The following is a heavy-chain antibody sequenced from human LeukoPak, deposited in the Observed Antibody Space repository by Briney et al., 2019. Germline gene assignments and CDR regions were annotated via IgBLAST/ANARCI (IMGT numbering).Heavy chain of an antibody. CDR1: GFTFSSYA. Sequence: GGSLTLTCAASGFTFSSYAMSWVRQPPGKGLEGVSAISGSGGSTYSADSVKGRFTISRDNSKNTLYLQMNSLRAEDTALYYCATSSDWYPVSSDHWGQGTLVTVSS. V-gene: IGHV3-23*01. D-gene: IGHD6-19*01. CDR2: ISGSGGST. J-gene: IGHJ4*02. CDR3: ATSSDWYPVSSDH.